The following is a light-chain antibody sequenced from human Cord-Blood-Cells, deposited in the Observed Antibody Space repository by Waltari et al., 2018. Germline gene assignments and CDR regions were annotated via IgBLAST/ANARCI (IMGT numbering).Light chain of an antibody. V-gene: IGLV2-14*03. CDR1: SSAVGGYNY. CDR3: SSYTSSSTYV. Sequence: QSALTKPASVSGSPGQSVTLSCTGTSSAVGGYNYVSWYQHHPGKAPKLMIYHVSNRPSGVSNRFSGSKSGNTASLTISGLQAEDEADYYCSSYTSSSTYVFGTGTKVTVL. J-gene: IGLJ1*01. CDR2: HVS.